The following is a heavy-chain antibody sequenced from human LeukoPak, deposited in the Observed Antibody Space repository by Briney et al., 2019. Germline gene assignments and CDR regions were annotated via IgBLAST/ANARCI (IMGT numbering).Heavy chain of an antibody. CDR1: GGSISNNNW. Sequence: PSETLSLTCAVSGGSISNNNWWSWVRQPPGKGLEWIGEIYHRGSTKYNPSLKSRVTISVDKSNNQFSLKLTCVTAADTAVYYCARNGEGGYFFDYWGQGTLVTVSS. D-gene: IGHD3-10*01. CDR2: IYHRGST. J-gene: IGHJ4*02. CDR3: ARNGEGGYFFDY. V-gene: IGHV4-4*02.